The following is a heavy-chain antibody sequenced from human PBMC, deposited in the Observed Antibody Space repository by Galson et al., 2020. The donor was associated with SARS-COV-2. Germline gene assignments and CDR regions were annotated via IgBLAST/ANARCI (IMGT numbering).Heavy chain of an antibody. J-gene: IGHJ6*02. CDR1: GFTFSSYA. CDR2: ISYDGSNK. V-gene: IGHV3-30-3*01. D-gene: IGHD2-2*01. CDR3: ARGRYCSSTSCYGYYYGVDV. Sequence: GGSLRLSCAASGFTFSSYAMHWVRQAPGKGLEWVAVISYDGSNKYYADSVKGRFTISRDNSKNTLYLQMNSLRAEDTAVYYCARGRYCSSTSCYGYYYGVDVWGQGTTVTVSS.